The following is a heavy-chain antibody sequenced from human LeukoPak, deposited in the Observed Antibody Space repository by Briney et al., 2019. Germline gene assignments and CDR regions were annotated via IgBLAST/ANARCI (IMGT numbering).Heavy chain of an antibody. CDR2: FDPGDAET. J-gene: IGHJ3*02. CDR3: ATFVPYSDSSDFYIHAFHI. D-gene: IGHD3-22*01. Sequence: GASVKVSCKVSGYSLTELSMHWVRQTLGKGLEWMGAFDPGDAETIYAQKFQGRVTLTEDTSTDTAYMELTSLRAEDTPVYYCATFVPYSDSSDFYIHAFHIWGRGTMVTVSS. CDR1: GYSLTELS. V-gene: IGHV1-24*01.